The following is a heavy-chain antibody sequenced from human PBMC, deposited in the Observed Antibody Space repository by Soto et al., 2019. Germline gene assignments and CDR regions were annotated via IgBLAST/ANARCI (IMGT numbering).Heavy chain of an antibody. J-gene: IGHJ4*02. D-gene: IGHD3-22*01. CDR3: FIPQYFSDISGNIRVLAL. Sequence: VGSLRLSNAGSGFTLSDHYIDWVHQAPGKGLEWVGRSGDKAQGYSTAYAACVKGRFTTSRDESKNSVYLQMNSLKTEDTAVYFCFIPQYFSDISGNIRVLALWGKGSLVP. CDR1: GFTLSDHY. CDR2: SGDKAQGYST. V-gene: IGHV3-72*01.